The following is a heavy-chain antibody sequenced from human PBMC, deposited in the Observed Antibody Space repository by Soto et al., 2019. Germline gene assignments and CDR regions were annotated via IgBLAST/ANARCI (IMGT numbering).Heavy chain of an antibody. Sequence: SQTLSLTCAISGDSVSSNSATWNWIRQSPSRGLEWLGRTYYRSKWYNDYAISVKGRITINPDTSKNQFSLQLSSVIPDDTAVYYCGRAHLGSDRYILEPFDPWGQGTLVTVSS. V-gene: IGHV6-1*01. CDR2: TYYRSKWYN. J-gene: IGHJ5*02. CDR1: GDSVSSNSAT. D-gene: IGHD1-1*01. CDR3: GRAHLGSDRYILEPFDP.